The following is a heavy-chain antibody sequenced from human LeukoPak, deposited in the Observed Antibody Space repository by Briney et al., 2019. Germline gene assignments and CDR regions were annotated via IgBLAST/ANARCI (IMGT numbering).Heavy chain of an antibody. CDR2: IYYSGST. CDR3: ARSFLGDWYFDL. Sequence: SETLSLTCTVSGGSISSYYWSRIRQPPGMGLEWIGYIYYSGSTNYNPSLKNRVTISVDTSKDQFSLRLTSVTAADTAMYYCARSFLGDWYFDLWGRGTLVTVSS. J-gene: IGHJ2*01. D-gene: IGHD1-26*01. V-gene: IGHV4-59*01. CDR1: GGSISSYY.